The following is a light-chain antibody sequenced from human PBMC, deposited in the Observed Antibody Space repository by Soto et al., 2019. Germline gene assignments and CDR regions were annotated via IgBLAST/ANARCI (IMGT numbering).Light chain of an antibody. J-gene: IGKJ1*01. V-gene: IGKV2-30*01. CDR3: MQGTHSWT. CDR2: KVS. CDR1: QSLVYNDGNIY. Sequence: DVVLTKSPLPRPATLGQPASISCRSSQSLVYNDGNIYLNWFQQRPGQSPRRLIYKVSNRDSGVPDRFSGSGSGTDFTLQISRVEAEDVGVYYCMQGTHSWTFGQGTKVEIK.